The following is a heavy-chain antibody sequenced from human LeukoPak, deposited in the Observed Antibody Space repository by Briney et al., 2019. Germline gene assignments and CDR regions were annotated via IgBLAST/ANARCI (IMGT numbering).Heavy chain of an antibody. J-gene: IGHJ4*02. CDR3: ARGGGEYSSSSYGY. V-gene: IGHV3-30*03. Sequence: PGGSLRLSCAASGFTFSSYGMHWVRQAPGKGLEWVAVISYDGSNKYYADSVKGRFTISRDNSKNTLYLQMNSLRAEDTAVYYCARGGGEYSSSSYGYWGQGTLVTVSS. D-gene: IGHD6-6*01. CDR2: ISYDGSNK. CDR1: GFTFSSYG.